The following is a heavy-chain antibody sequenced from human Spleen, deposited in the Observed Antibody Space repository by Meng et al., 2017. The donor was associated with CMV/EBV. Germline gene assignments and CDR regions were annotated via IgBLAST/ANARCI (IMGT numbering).Heavy chain of an antibody. D-gene: IGHD6-6*01. CDR2: TYCRSKWYN. V-gene: IGHV6-1*01. CDR1: DSVASNSAA. J-gene: IGHJ5*02. CDR3: ARDEYGSSSWFDP. Sequence: DSVASNSAAWDWIRQSPSRGLEWLGRTYCRSKWYNDYAGSVQSRITINPDTSKNQFSLQLISVTPEDTAVYYCARDEYGSSSWFDPWGQGTLVTVSS.